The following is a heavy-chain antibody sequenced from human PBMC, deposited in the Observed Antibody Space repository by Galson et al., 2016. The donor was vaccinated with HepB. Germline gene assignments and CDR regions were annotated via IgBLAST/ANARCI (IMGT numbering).Heavy chain of an antibody. J-gene: IGHJ6*02. V-gene: IGHV3-15*01. CDR3: IHDWDYNYGMNV. Sequence: SLRLSCAGSGFAFSLAWMTWVRQAPGKGLEWVGRMKSKGSGGTTDYAATVKGRFSIARDDSKNTLYLQMNSLTTEDTAVYFCIHDWDYNYGMNVWGQGTTVTVSS. CDR2: MKSKGSGGTT. D-gene: IGHD3-9*01. CDR1: GFAFSLAW.